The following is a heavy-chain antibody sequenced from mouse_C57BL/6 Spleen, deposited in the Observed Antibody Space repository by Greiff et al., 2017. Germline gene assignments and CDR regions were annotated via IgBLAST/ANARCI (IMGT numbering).Heavy chain of an antibody. CDR1: GFTFSSYG. V-gene: IGHV5-6*01. D-gene: IGHD1-1*01. J-gene: IGHJ3*01. Sequence: EVHLVESGGDLVKPGGSLKLSCAASGFTFSSYGMSWVRQTPDKRLEWVATISSGGSYTYYPDSVKGRFTISRDNAKNTLYLQMSSLKSEDTAMYYCARLLTGCSSYGWFAYWGQGTLVTVSA. CDR2: ISSGGSYT. CDR3: ARLLTGCSSYGWFAY.